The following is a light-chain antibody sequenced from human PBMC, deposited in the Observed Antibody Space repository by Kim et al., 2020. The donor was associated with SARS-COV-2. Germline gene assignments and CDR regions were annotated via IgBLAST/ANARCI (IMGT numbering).Light chain of an antibody. CDR1: SLRNFF. Sequence: SSELTQDPAVSVALGQTVRITCQGDSLRNFFASWYQQRPGQAPVLVIYGKNNRPSGIPDRFSGSSSGDTASLTITGAQAEDEADYYCNSRDSRGNHPFGGGTQLTVL. CDR2: GKN. CDR3: NSRDSRGNHP. J-gene: IGLJ2*01. V-gene: IGLV3-19*01.